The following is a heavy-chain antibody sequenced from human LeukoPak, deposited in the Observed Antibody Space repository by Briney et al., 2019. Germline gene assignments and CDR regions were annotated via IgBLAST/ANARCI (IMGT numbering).Heavy chain of an antibody. V-gene: IGHV4-34*01. D-gene: IGHD2-2*01. CDR1: GGSLSGSY. CDR3: ARDPCSSINCPLRF. Sequence: SETLSLTCAVSGGSLSGSYCTWVRQSPGGGLEWIGEINHSGRTNYNSSLRSRVTISLDTTRSQFSLILRSVTAADTAVYYCARDPCSSINCPLRFWGQGTLVTVSS. CDR2: INHSGRT. J-gene: IGHJ4*02.